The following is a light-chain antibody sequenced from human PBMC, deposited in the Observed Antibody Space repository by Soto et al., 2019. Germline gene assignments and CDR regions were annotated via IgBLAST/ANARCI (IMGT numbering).Light chain of an antibody. V-gene: IGKV3-11*01. J-gene: IGKJ4*01. CDR2: DAS. Sequence: EIVLTQSPATLSLSPGETATLSCRASQSISNYLAWYQQKPGQAPRLLIYDASNRATGIPARFSGSGSGTDFTLTISSLEPADFAVYYCQQRSNWPPLTFGGGTKVEIK. CDR1: QSISNY. CDR3: QQRSNWPPLT.